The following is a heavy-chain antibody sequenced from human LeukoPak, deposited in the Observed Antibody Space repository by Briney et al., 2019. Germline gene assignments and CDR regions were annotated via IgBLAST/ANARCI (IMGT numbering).Heavy chain of an antibody. V-gene: IGHV3-15*01. CDR1: GFTFSNAW. CDR2: IKSKSDGGTT. J-gene: IGHJ4*02. Sequence: PGGSLRLSCAASGFTFSNAWMSWVRQAPGKGLEWVGRIKSKSDGGTTDYAPPVKGRFTISRDDSKNTLYLQMNSLKAEDTAVYYCTHSGDYSYFDYWGQGTLVTVSS. CDR3: THSGDYSYFDY. D-gene: IGHD4-17*01.